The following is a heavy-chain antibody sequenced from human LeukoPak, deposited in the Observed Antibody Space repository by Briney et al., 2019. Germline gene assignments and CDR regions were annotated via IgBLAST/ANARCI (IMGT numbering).Heavy chain of an antibody. J-gene: IGHJ4*02. CDR2: FDPEDGET. CDR3: ATVGWFGELLSDVAFDY. Sequence: SVKVSCKVSGYTLTELSMHWVRQAPGKGLEWMGGFDPEDGETIYAQKFQGRVTMTEDTSTDTAYMELSSLRSEDTAVYYCATVGWFGELLSDVAFDYWGQGTLVTVSS. CDR1: GYTLTELS. V-gene: IGHV1-24*01. D-gene: IGHD3-10*01.